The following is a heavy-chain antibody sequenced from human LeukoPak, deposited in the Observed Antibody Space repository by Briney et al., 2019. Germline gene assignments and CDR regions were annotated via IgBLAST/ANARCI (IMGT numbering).Heavy chain of an antibody. V-gene: IGHV3-23*01. D-gene: IGHD5-18*01. CDR3: AKYKNVDAAMVGFDY. CDR1: GFTFSSYA. J-gene: IGHJ4*02. CDR2: ISGSGGST. Sequence: PGGSLRLSCAASGFTFSSYAMSWLRQAPGKGLEWVSAISGSGGSTYYAGSVKGRFTISKDNSKNTLYLQMNSLRAEDTAVYYCAKYKNVDAAMVGFDYWGQGTLVTVSS.